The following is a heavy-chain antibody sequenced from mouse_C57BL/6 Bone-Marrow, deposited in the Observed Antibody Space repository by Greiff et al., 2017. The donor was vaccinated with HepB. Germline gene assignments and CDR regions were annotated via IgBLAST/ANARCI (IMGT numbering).Heavy chain of an antibody. J-gene: IGHJ3*01. CDR2: IYPRSGNT. CDR3: ARYNYGRWFAY. D-gene: IGHD1-1*01. V-gene: IGHV1-81*01. Sequence: VKLQQSGAELARPGASVKLSCKASGYTFTSYGISWVKQRTGQGLEWIGEIYPRSGNTYYNEKFKGKATLTADKSSSTAYMELRSLTSEDSAVYFCARYNYGRWFAYWGQGTLVTVSA. CDR1: GYTFTSYG.